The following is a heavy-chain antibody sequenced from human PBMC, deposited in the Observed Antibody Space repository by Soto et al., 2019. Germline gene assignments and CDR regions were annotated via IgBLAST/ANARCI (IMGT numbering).Heavy chain of an antibody. V-gene: IGHV4-31*02. J-gene: IGHJ4*02. Sequence: SETLSLTCTVSGGSISSGGYYWSWIRQHPGKGLEWIGYIYYSGSTYYNPSLKSRVTISVDTSKNQFSLKLSSVTAADTAVYYCARGFLGYCTNGVCYTSPFDYWGQGTLVTVS. CDR1: GGSISSGGYY. D-gene: IGHD2-8*01. CDR2: IYYSGST. CDR3: ARGFLGYCTNGVCYTSPFDY.